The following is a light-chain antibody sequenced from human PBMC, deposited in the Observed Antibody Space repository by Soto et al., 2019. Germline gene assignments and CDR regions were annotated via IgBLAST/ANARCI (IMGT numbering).Light chain of an antibody. CDR1: QGISFH. CDR2: DTS. Sequence: DIQMTQSPSSLSASVGDRVTITCRASQGISFHLAWYQQKPGKVPNLLIYDTSNLYFGVPSRFSGSGSGTEFTLTISSLQPEDVATYYCHNEHRPPALTFGGGTKVEIK. V-gene: IGKV1-27*01. J-gene: IGKJ4*01. CDR3: HNEHRPPALT.